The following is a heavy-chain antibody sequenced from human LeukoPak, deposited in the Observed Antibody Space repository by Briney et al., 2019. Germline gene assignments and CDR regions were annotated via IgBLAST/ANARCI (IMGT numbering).Heavy chain of an antibody. CDR3: ARENKGGFSFDY. Sequence: GGSLRLSCAASGFTVSSNYMSWVRQAPGKGLEWVSVIYSGGSTYYADSVKGRFIISRDNSKNTLYLQMNSLRAEDTAVYYCARENKGGFSFDYWGQGTLVTVSS. V-gene: IGHV3-66*01. CDR2: IYSGGST. D-gene: IGHD5-12*01. J-gene: IGHJ4*02. CDR1: GFTVSSNY.